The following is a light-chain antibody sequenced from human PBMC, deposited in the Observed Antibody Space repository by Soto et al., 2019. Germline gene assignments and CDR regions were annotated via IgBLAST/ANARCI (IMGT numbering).Light chain of an antibody. CDR2: DVS. CDR1: SSDVGGYNY. V-gene: IGLV2-14*01. Sequence: QSALTQPASVSGSPGQSITISCTGTSSDVGGYNYVSWYQQHPGKAPKLMIYDVSNRPSGVSNRFSGSKSGNTASLTISGLQAEDEDEYYCSSYTSSSTLYVFGTGTQLTVL. J-gene: IGLJ1*01. CDR3: SSYTSSSTLYV.